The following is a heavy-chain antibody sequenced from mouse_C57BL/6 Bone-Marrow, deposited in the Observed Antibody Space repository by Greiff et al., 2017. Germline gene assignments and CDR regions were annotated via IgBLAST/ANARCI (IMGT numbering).Heavy chain of an antibody. CDR3: SRQVTTVLATKYFDV. Sequence: VQRVESGGGLVKPGGSLKLSCAASGFTFSSYTMSWVRQTPEKRLQWVAAISGGGGNTSYPDSVKGRFTISRDNDKNILYLQLSSLRSEDTALYYCSRQVTTVLATKYFDVWGTGTTVTVSS. CDR2: ISGGGGNT. CDR1: GFTFSSYT. V-gene: IGHV5-9*01. D-gene: IGHD1-1*01. J-gene: IGHJ1*03.